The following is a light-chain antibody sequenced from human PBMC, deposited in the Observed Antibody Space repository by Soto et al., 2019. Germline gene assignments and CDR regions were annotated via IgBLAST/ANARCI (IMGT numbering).Light chain of an antibody. CDR3: AAWDDSLNGVV. J-gene: IGLJ2*01. V-gene: IGLV1-44*01. Sequence: QSVLTQPPSASGTPGQRVTISCSGSSSNIGSNTVNWYQQVPGTAPKLLIYSNNQRPSGVPDRFSGSKSGTSASLAISGLQSEDDADYYCAAWDDSLNGVVFGGGTKLTVL. CDR2: SNN. CDR1: SSNIGSNT.